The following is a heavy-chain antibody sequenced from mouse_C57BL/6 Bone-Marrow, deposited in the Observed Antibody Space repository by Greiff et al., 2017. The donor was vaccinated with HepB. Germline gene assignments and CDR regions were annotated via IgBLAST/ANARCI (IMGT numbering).Heavy chain of an antibody. CDR3: ARGRDITTVVAHWYFDV. CDR2: IYPGSGST. D-gene: IGHD1-1*01. V-gene: IGHV1-55*01. CDR1: GYTFTSYW. J-gene: IGHJ1*03. Sequence: VQLQQPGAELVKPGASVKMSCKASGYTFTSYWITWVKQRPGQGLEWIGDIYPGSGSTNYNEKFKSKATLTVDTSSSTAYIQLSSLTSEDFAVYYRARGRDITTVVAHWYFDVWGTGTTVTVTS.